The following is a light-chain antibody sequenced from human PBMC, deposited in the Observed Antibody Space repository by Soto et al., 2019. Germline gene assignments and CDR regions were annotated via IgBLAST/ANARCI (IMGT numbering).Light chain of an antibody. CDR2: EVS. J-gene: IGLJ2*01. CDR1: SSDVGGYNY. CDR3: SSYAGSNLVV. V-gene: IGLV2-8*01. Sequence: QSALTQPPSASGSPGQSVTISCTGTSSDVGGYNYVSWYQQHPGKAPKLMIYEVSKRPSGVPDRFSGSKSGTTSSLTVSGLQAEEEDDYYCSSYAGSNLVVFGGGTKLTVL.